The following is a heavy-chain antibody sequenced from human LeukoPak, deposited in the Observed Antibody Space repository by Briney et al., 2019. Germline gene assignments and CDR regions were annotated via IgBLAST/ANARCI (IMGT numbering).Heavy chain of an antibody. CDR3: AKSGGQYIVGVNPFDF. CDR1: GFTFNTYA. Sequence: GGSLRLSCAASGFTFNTYALAWVRQPPGKGLEWVSAIGLIASDTHYADSVKGRFAISRDNSKNTLYLQMNSLRDEDTAIYYCAKSGGQYIVGVNPFDFWGQGTLVTVSS. CDR2: IGLIASDT. V-gene: IGHV3-23*01. J-gene: IGHJ4*02. D-gene: IGHD2-21*01.